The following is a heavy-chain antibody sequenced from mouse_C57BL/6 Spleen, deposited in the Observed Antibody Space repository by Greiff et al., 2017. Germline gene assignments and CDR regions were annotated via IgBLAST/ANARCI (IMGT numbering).Heavy chain of an antibody. J-gene: IGHJ2*01. CDR2: ISYDGSN. V-gene: IGHV3-6*01. Sequence: EVQLQESGPGLVKPSQSLSLTCSVTGYSITSGYYWNWIRQFPGNKLEWMGYISYDGSNNYNPSLKNRISITRDTSKNQFFLKLNSVTTEDTATYYGARGGLNGNFFYDYWGQGTTLTVSS. CDR3: ARGGLNGNFFYDY. D-gene: IGHD2-1*01. CDR1: GYSITSGYY.